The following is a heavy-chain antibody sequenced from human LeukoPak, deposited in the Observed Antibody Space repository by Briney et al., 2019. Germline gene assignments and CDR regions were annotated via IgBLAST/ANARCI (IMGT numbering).Heavy chain of an antibody. J-gene: IGHJ4*02. CDR1: GFTFSSYA. D-gene: IGHD6-13*01. Sequence: GGSLRLSCAASGFTFSSYAMSWVRQAPGKGLEWVSSISSSSSYIYYADSVKGRFTISRDNAKNSLYLQMNSLRAEDTAVYYCASRPVIAAAGNVEVDYWGQGTLVTVSS. CDR3: ASRPVIAAAGNVEVDY. V-gene: IGHV3-21*01. CDR2: ISSSSSYI.